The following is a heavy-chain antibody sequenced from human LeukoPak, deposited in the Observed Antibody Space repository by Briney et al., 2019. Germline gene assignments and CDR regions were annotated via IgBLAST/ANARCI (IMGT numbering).Heavy chain of an antibody. J-gene: IGHJ3*02. CDR1: GFTFSSYA. CDR3: AGIVVVVADNDAFDI. CDR2: TSGSGGST. D-gene: IGHD2-15*01. V-gene: IGHV3-23*01. Sequence: GGSLRLSCAASGFTFSSYAMSWVRQAPGKGLEWVSATSGSGGSTYYADSVKGRFTISRDNSKNTLYLQMNSLRAEDTAVYYCAGIVVVVADNDAFDIWGQGTMVTVSS.